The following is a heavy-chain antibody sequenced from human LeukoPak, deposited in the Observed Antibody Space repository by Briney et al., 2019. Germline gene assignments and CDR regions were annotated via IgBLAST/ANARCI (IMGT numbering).Heavy chain of an antibody. CDR2: IYSGGTT. CDR3: ARDKSGGYYFWFDP. CDR1: GFTVSNNY. V-gene: IGHV3-53*01. Sequence: GGSLRLSCAASGFTVSNNYMSWVRQAPGKGLEWVSVIYSGGTTYYADAVKGRFTISRDNSKNTLYLQMNSLRAEDTAVYYCARDKSGGYYFWFDPWGQGTLVTVSS. D-gene: IGHD3-22*01. J-gene: IGHJ5*02.